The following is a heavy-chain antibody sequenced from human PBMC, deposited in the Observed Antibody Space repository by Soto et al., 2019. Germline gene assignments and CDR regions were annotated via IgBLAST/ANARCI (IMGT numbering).Heavy chain of an antibody. CDR2: IIPIFDTA. V-gene: IGHV1-69*12. D-gene: IGHD3-10*01. CDR1: GGTFSSYA. CDR3: ARDRGASGGMDV. J-gene: IGHJ6*02. Sequence: QVQLVQSGAEVKKPGSSVKVSCKASGGTFSSYAISWVRQAPGQGLEWMGGIIPIFDTANYAQKFQGRVTITADETTSTAYMELSSLRSADTAVYYCARDRGASGGMDVWGQGTTVTVSS.